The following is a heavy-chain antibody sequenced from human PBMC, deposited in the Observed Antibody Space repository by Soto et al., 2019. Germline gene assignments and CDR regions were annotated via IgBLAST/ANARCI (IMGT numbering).Heavy chain of an antibody. V-gene: IGHV1-69*02. CDR3: ARVWQRYDAFDI. D-gene: IGHD6-25*01. Sequence: SVKVSCKASGGTFSSYTISWVRQAPGQGLEWMGRIIPILGIANYAQKFQGRVTITADKSTSTAYMELSSLRSEDTAVYYCARVWQRYDAFDIWGQGTMVTVSS. J-gene: IGHJ3*02. CDR2: IIPILGIA. CDR1: GGTFSSYT.